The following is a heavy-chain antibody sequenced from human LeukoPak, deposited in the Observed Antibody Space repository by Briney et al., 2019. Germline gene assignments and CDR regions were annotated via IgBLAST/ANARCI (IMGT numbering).Heavy chain of an antibody. CDR1: GGSISSSSYY. Sequence: SETLSLTCTVSGGSISSSSYYCGWIRQPPGKGLEWIGSIYYSGSTYYNPSLKSRVTISVDTSKNQFSLKLSSVTAADTAVYYCARDIKLPDYGDYFDYWGQGTLVTVSS. V-gene: IGHV4-39*07. CDR3: ARDIKLPDYGDYFDY. D-gene: IGHD4-17*01. CDR2: IYYSGST. J-gene: IGHJ4*02.